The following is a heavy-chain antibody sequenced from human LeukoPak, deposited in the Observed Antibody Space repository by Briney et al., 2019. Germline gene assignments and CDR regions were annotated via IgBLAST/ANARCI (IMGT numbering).Heavy chain of an antibody. CDR2: ITGSGGST. CDR3: ARASIRCSGGSCYRY. V-gene: IGHV3-23*01. J-gene: IGHJ4*02. CDR1: GFNFSSYA. Sequence: GRSLRLSCAASGFNFSSYAMHWVRQSPGKGLEWVSAITGSGGSTYYADSVKGRFAISRDNSKNTLYLQMSRLRSDDTAVYYCARASIRCSGGSCYRYWGQGTLVTVSS. D-gene: IGHD2-15*01.